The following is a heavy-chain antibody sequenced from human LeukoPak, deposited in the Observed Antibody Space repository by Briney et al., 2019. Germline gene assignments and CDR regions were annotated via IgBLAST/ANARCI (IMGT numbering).Heavy chain of an antibody. J-gene: IGHJ4*02. D-gene: IGHD3-10*01. CDR2: INPNSGGT. V-gene: IGHV1-2*02. CDR1: GYTFTGYY. Sequence: ASVKVSCKASGYTFTGYYMHWVRQAPGQGLEWMGWINPNSGGTNYAQKFQGRVTMTRDTSISTAYMEPRRLRSDDTAVYYCARGGMVENYFDYWGQGTLVTVSS. CDR3: ARGGMVENYFDY.